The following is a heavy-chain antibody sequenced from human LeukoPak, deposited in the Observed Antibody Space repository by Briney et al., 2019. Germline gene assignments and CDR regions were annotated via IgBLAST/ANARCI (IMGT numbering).Heavy chain of an antibody. Sequence: GGSLRLSCVAAGFSLRVSGMNWVRQAPGKGLEWVSYISSSGSTIYYADSVKGRFTISRDNAKNSLYLQMNSLRAEDTAVYYCAELGITMIGGVWGKGTTVTISS. V-gene: IGHV3-48*03. D-gene: IGHD3-10*02. CDR1: GFSLRVSG. CDR3: AELGITMIGGV. J-gene: IGHJ6*04. CDR2: ISSSGSTI.